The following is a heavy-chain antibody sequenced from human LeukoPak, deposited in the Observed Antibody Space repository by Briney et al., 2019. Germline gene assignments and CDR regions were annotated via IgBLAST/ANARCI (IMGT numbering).Heavy chain of an antibody. Sequence: ASVKVSCKASGYTFTGYYMHWVRQAPGQGLEWMGWINPNSGGTNYAQKFQGRVTMTRDTSISTAYMELSRLRSDDTAVYYCARERWSIAARRDYYYYMDVWGKGTTVTVSS. V-gene: IGHV1-2*02. CDR2: INPNSGGT. CDR1: GYTFTGYY. J-gene: IGHJ6*03. D-gene: IGHD6-6*01. CDR3: ARERWSIAARRDYYYYMDV.